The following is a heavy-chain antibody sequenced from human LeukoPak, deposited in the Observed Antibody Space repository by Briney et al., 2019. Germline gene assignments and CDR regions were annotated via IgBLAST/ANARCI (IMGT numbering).Heavy chain of an antibody. Sequence: ASVKVSCKASGYTFTGYYMHWVRQATGQGLEWMGWMNPNSGNTGYAQKFQGRVTMTRNTSISTAYMELSSLRSEDTAVYYWARVGYSYGTTYHYWGQGTLVTVSS. V-gene: IGHV1-8*02. CDR3: ARVGYSYGTTYHY. CDR1: GYTFTGYY. CDR2: MNPNSGNT. D-gene: IGHD5-18*01. J-gene: IGHJ4*02.